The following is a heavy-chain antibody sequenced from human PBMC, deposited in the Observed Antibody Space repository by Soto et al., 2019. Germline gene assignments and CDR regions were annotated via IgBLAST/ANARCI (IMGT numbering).Heavy chain of an antibody. CDR2: IKSKTDGGTT. Sequence: GSLRLSCAASGFTFSNAWMNWVRQAPGKGLEWVGRIKSKTDGGTTDYAAPVKGRFTISRDDSKNTLYLQMNSLKTEDTAVYYCTTEAADPAPDYYYYYGMDVWGQGTTVTVSS. CDR3: TTEAADPAPDYYYYYGMDV. J-gene: IGHJ6*02. V-gene: IGHV3-15*07. CDR1: GFTFSNAW. D-gene: IGHD6-25*01.